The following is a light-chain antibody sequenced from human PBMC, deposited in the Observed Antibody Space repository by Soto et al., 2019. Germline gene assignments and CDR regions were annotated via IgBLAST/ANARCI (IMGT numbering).Light chain of an antibody. J-gene: IGLJ1*01. CDR1: SSDVGGYNY. V-gene: IGLV2-14*01. CDR3: SSYANTNTYV. CDR2: EVT. Sequence: SALTQPASVFGGPGQSVTTSCTGTSSDVGGYNYVSWFQQHPDKAPKLVIYEVTHRPSGFSDRFSGSKSGNTAFLTISGLQTEDEADYYCSSYANTNTYVFGTGTKVTVL.